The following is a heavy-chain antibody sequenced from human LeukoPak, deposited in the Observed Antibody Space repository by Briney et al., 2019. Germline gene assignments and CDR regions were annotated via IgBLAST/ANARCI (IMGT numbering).Heavy chain of an antibody. CDR1: GYTFTSYG. Sequence: ASVKVSCKASGYTFTSYGISWVRQAPGQGLEWMGWISAYNGNTNYAQKLQGRVTMTTDTSTSTAYMELRSLRSDDTAVYYCARDDAPYYDILTGYYSSWHFQHWGQGTLVTVSS. CDR2: ISAYNGNT. J-gene: IGHJ1*01. CDR3: ARDDAPYYDILTGYYSSWHFQH. D-gene: IGHD3-9*01. V-gene: IGHV1-18*01.